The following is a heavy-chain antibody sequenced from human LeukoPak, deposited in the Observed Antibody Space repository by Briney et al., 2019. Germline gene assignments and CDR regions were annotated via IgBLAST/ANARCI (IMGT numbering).Heavy chain of an antibody. J-gene: IGHJ3*02. D-gene: IGHD2-15*01. V-gene: IGHV3-74*01. CDR1: GFTFSSYW. CDR2: INTDGSST. Sequence: GGSLRLSCAASGFTFSSYWMHWVRQAPGKGLVWVSRINTDGSSTSYADSVKGRFTISRDNAKNTLYLQMNSLRAEDTAVYYCGRKRVATDAFDIWGQGTMVTVPS. CDR3: GRKRVATDAFDI.